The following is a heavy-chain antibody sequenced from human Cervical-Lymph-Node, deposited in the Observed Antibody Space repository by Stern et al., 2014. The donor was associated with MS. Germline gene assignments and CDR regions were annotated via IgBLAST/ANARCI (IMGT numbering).Heavy chain of an antibody. D-gene: IGHD1-26*01. V-gene: IGHV1-2*02. CDR3: ARDRGSYSGY. CDR1: GYTFTAYF. Sequence: VQLVQSGAEVERPGASVKVSCKASGYTFTAYFLHWVLQAPGQGLEWMGWISPKTGSATYAQKFQDRVTMTRDTSINTGYMELSSLRSDDTAVYYCARDRGSYSGYWGQGTLVAVSS. CDR2: ISPKTGSA. J-gene: IGHJ4*02.